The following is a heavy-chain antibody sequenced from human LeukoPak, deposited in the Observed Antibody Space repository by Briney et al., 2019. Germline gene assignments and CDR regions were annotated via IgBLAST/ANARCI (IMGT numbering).Heavy chain of an antibody. CDR1: GYTFTSYY. D-gene: IGHD3-22*01. Sequence: ASVKVSCKASGYTFTSYYMHWVRQAPGQGLEWMGIINPSGGSTSYAQKFQGRVTMTRDTSTSKVYMELSSLRSEDTAVYYCARNGGVVVTSAAFDYWGQGTLVTVSS. V-gene: IGHV1-46*01. J-gene: IGHJ4*02. CDR2: INPSGGST. CDR3: ARNGGVVVTSAAFDY.